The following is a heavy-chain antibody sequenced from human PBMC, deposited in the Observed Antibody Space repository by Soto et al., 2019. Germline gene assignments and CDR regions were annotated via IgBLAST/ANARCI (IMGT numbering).Heavy chain of an antibody. Sequence: SETLSLTCTVSGGSISSYYWTWIRQPPGKGLEWIGYIYYSGSTNYNPSLKSRVTISVATSKTQFSLKLSSVTAADTAVYYCGRAGRVSTVTTPFDYWGQGTLVTVSS. CDR3: GRAGRVSTVTTPFDY. D-gene: IGHD4-17*01. CDR1: GGSISSYY. CDR2: IYYSGST. J-gene: IGHJ4*02. V-gene: IGHV4-59*08.